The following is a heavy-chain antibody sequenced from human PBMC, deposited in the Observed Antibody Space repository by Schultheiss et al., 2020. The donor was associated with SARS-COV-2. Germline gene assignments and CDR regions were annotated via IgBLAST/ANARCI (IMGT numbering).Heavy chain of an antibody. V-gene: IGHV4-61*05. CDR2: ISDSGYT. J-gene: IGHJ4*02. D-gene: IGHD6-6*01. Sequence: SETLSLTCTVSGGSISSSSYYWGWIRQPPGKGLEWIGYISDSGYTNYNPSLKSRVTMSVDTSNNQFSLKLSSVTAADTAVYYCARILVEYSSSSFDYWGQGTLVTVSS. CDR3: ARILVEYSSSSFDY. CDR1: GGSISSSSYY.